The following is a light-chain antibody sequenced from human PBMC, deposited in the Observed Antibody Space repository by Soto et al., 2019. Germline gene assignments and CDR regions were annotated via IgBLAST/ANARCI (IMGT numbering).Light chain of an antibody. CDR1: QSVSSY. V-gene: IGKV3-11*01. CDR2: DAS. J-gene: IGKJ4*01. Sequence: EIVLTQSPATLSLSPGERATLSCRASQSVSSYLAWYQQKPGQAPRLLIYDASNRATGIPARFSGSGSGTDFTLTISSLDPEDFAVYYCQQRSNWFFGDRTKVEIK. CDR3: QQRSNWF.